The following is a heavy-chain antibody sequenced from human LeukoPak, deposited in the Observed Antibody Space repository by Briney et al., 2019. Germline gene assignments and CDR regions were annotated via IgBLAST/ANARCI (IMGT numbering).Heavy chain of an antibody. D-gene: IGHD5-18*01. Sequence: SETLSLTCTVPGASMTDHYWNWIRQPPGKGLEWIGHIYFTGSTRSNPSLKSRVSLSMDRSKSEFSLTLTSVTAADTAVYYCSGTVMSGYSYPYGFGGQGILVAVSS. CDR3: SGTVMSGYSYPYGF. V-gene: IGHV4-59*11. CDR2: IYFTGST. CDR1: GASMTDHY. J-gene: IGHJ4*02.